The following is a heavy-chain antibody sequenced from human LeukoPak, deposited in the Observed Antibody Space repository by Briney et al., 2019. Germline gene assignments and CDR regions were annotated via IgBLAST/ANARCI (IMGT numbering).Heavy chain of an antibody. CDR3: ARDQECGGGDCYEDAFDI. V-gene: IGHV3-11*01. CDR1: GFTFSDYY. CDR2: ISSNGSTI. Sequence: GGPLRLSCAASGFTFSDYYMSWIPQAPGKRLEWVSYISSNGSTIYYAHSVKGRFTISRDNAKNSLYLQKNSRRGDDAAVYYCARDQECGGGDCYEDAFDIWGQGTMVTVSS. J-gene: IGHJ3*02. D-gene: IGHD2-21*02.